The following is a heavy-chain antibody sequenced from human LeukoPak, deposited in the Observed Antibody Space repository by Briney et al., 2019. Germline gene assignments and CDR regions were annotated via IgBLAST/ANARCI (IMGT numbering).Heavy chain of an antibody. CDR3: AKSTARGGGYYYYGMDV. D-gene: IGHD3-10*01. V-gene: IGHV3-30*18. J-gene: IGHJ6*02. CDR2: ISYDGSNK. Sequence: GGSLGLSCAASGFTFSSYGMHWVRQAPGKGLEWVAVISYDGSNKYYADSVKGRFTISRDNSKNTLYLQMNSLRAEDTAVYYCAKSTARGGGYYYYGMDVWGQGTTVTVSS. CDR1: GFTFSSYG.